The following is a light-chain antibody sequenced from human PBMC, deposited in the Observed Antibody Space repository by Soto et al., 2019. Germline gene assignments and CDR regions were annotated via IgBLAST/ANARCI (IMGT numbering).Light chain of an antibody. J-gene: IGKJ4*01. Sequence: EIVMTPSPATPSVSPGERATLSCRASQSVSSNLAWYQQKPGQAPRLLIFGASTRATGIPARFSGSGSGAEFSLTISALQSEDFAIYYCQQYSNWPLTFGGGTKVDIK. V-gene: IGKV3-15*01. CDR3: QQYSNWPLT. CDR2: GAS. CDR1: QSVSSN.